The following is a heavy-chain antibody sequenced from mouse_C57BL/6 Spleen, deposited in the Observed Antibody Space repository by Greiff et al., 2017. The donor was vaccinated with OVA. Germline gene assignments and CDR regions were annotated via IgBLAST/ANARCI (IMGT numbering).Heavy chain of an antibody. CDR1: GYTSTSYW. V-gene: IGHV1-69*01. CDR3: ARYGSSYDY. Sequence: VQLQQPGAELVMPGASVKLSCKASGYTSTSYWMHWVKQRPGQGLEWIGEIDPSDSYTNYNQKFKGKSTLTVDKSSSTAYMQLSSLTSEDSAVYYCARYGSSYDYWGQGTTLTVSS. CDR2: IDPSDSYT. D-gene: IGHD1-1*01. J-gene: IGHJ2*01.